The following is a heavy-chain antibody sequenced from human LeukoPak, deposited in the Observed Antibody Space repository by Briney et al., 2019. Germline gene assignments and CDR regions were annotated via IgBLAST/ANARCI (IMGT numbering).Heavy chain of an antibody. Sequence: GGSLRLSCAASGFTFSSYGMHWVRQAPGKGLEWVSSISSSSSYIYYADSVKGRFTISRDNAKNSLYLQMNSLRGEDTAVYYCARENSGWEPDGPRGAFDIWGQGTTVTVSS. J-gene: IGHJ3*02. CDR1: GFTFSSYG. CDR3: ARENSGWEPDGPRGAFDI. D-gene: IGHD1-26*01. CDR2: ISSSSSYI. V-gene: IGHV3-21*01.